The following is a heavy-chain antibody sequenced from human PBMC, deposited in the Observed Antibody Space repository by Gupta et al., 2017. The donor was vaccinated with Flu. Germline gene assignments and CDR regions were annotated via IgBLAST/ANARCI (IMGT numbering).Heavy chain of an antibody. Sequence: EVQLVESGGGLVQPGGSLRLSCAAAGFTFINYWMHWVRQAPGKGLLWVARMNSDESRINYADSVKGRFTISRDNAKNTLYLQMSSLRAEDTAGYYCARANYGDYWFDPWGQGTRVTVSS. CDR3: ARANYGDYWFDP. D-gene: IGHD3-10*01. CDR2: MNSDESRI. CDR1: GFTFINYW. J-gene: IGHJ5*02. V-gene: IGHV3-74*01.